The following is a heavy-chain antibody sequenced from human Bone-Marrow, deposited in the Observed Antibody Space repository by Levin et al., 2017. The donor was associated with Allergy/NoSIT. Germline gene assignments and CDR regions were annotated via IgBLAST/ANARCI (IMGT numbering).Heavy chain of an antibody. J-gene: IGHJ4*02. CDR1: GFTFSTYA. Sequence: PGGSLRLSCAASGFTFSTYAMDWVRQAPGKGLEWVSAIRGSGSRIYYAGSVKGRFTVSRDNSRNTLYLQMNNLRGEDTAINYCGREEGGSGWYTVDYWGRGTLVTVSS. D-gene: IGHD6-19*01. V-gene: IGHV3-23*01. CDR2: IRGSGSRI. CDR3: GREEGGSGWYTVDY.